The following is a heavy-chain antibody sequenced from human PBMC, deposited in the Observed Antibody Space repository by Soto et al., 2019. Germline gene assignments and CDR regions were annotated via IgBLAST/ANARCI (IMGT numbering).Heavy chain of an antibody. CDR3: AREEDSSGYYYPYYYYYGMDV. CDR2: ISSSSSYV. CDR1: GFTFSSYS. J-gene: IGHJ6*02. D-gene: IGHD3-22*01. V-gene: IGHV3-21*01. Sequence: GSLRLSCAASGFTFSSYSMNWVRQAPGKGLEWVSPISSSSSYVYYADSVKGRFTISRDNAKNSLYLRMNSLRAEDTAVYYCAREEDSSGYYYPYYYYYGMDVWGQGTTVTVSS.